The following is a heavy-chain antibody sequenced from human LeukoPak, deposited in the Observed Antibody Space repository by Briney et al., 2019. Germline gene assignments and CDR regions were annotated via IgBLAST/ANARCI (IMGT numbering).Heavy chain of an antibody. J-gene: IGHJ4*02. V-gene: IGHV4-34*01. Sequence: SETLSLTCAVYGGSFSGYYWSWIRQPPGKGLEWIGEINHSGSTNYNLSLKSRVTISVDTSKNQFSLKLSSVTAADTAVYYCARYTRSGDYFDYWGQGTLVTVSS. CDR2: INHSGST. CDR1: GGSFSGYY. D-gene: IGHD3-3*01. CDR3: ARYTRSGDYFDY.